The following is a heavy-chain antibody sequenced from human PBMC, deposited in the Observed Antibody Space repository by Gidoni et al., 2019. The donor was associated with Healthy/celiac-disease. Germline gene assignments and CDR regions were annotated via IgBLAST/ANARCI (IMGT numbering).Heavy chain of an antibody. CDR2: INPNSGGR. D-gene: IGHD3-10*01. CDR3: ARLWTPWYYYCGMDV. J-gene: IGHJ6*02. Sequence: HVQLVQSGAEVKKPGASVKVSCRASGYTFTGYYMHWVRQAPGQGLEWMGWINPNSGGRNCAQKFQGRVTMTRDTSISTAYMELSRLRSDDTAVYYCARLWTPWYYYCGMDVWGQGTTVTVSS. V-gene: IGHV1-2*02. CDR1: GYTFTGYY.